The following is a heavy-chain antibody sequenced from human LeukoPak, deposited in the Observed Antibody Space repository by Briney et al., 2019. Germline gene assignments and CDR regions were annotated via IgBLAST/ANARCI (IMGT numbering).Heavy chain of an antibody. V-gene: IGHV4-59*05. Sequence: SETLSLTCTVSGGSISSYYWSWIRQPPGKGLEWIGSIYYSGSTYYNPSLKSRVTISVDTSKNQFSLKLSSVTAADTAVYYCARHEVTIFGVVTLNWFDPWGQGTLVTVSS. CDR2: IYYSGST. D-gene: IGHD3-3*01. CDR3: ARHEVTIFGVVTLNWFDP. CDR1: GGSISSYY. J-gene: IGHJ5*02.